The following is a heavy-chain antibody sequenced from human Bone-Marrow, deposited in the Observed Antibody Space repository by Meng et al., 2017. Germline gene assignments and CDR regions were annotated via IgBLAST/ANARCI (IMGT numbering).Heavy chain of an antibody. CDR2: IYYSGST. CDR1: GGSISSGNHY. D-gene: IGHD4-17*01. CDR3: ASLYGDSSVWYLDL. Sequence: QVQLQGSGPGRVKPSQTLSLTCTVSGGSISSGNHYWSWIRQHPGKGLEYIGYIYYSGSTYYNPSLKSRVIISVDTSKNQFSLRLNSVTAADTAVYYCASLYGDSSVWYLDLWGRGTLVTVAS. J-gene: IGHJ2*01. V-gene: IGHV4-31*03.